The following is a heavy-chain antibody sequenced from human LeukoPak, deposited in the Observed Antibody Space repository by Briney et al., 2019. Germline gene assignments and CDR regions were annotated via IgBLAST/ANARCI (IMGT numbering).Heavy chain of an antibody. Sequence: PGRSLRLSCAASGFTFSSYAMHWVRQAPGKGLEWVAVISYDGSNKYYADSVKGRSTISRDNSKNTLYLQMNSLRAEDTAVYYCARDGSDYDILTGPFDYWGQGTLVTVSS. CDR2: ISYDGSNK. D-gene: IGHD3-9*01. V-gene: IGHV3-30*04. J-gene: IGHJ4*02. CDR3: ARDGSDYDILTGPFDY. CDR1: GFTFSSYA.